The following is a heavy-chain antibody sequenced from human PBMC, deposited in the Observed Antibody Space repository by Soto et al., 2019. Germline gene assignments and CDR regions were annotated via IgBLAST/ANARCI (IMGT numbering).Heavy chain of an antibody. CDR3: TGITWFRGMDV. CDR1: GDSVSSNSSG. D-gene: IGHD3-10*01. V-gene: IGHV6-1*01. CDR2: TYYKSKWNN. Sequence: SQTLALPCGISGDSVSSNSSGWNFIRQSPSRGLEWLGRTYYKSKWNNDYALSVKSRITINPDTSKNQFSLHLYSVTPEDTAVYYCTGITWFRGMDVWGQGTPVTVSS. J-gene: IGHJ6*02.